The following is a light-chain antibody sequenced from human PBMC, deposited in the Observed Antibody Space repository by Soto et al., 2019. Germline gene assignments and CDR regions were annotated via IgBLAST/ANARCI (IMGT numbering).Light chain of an antibody. V-gene: IGKV3-20*01. CDR1: QSVTNNY. Sequence: EIVLTQSPGTLSLSPGERATLSCRASQSVTNNYLAWYRQKPGQAPRLLIYAASSRAAGTPDRFSGSGSGTDFTLTISRLEPEDFAGYYCQQYGSSFTFGPGTKVDIK. CDR3: QQYGSSFT. J-gene: IGKJ3*01. CDR2: AAS.